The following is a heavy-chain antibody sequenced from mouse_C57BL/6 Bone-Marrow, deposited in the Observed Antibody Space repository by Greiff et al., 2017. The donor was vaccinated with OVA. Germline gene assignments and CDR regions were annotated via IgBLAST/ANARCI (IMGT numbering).Heavy chain of an antibody. Sequence: EVQLQQSGAELVRPGASVKLSCTASGFNIKDDYMHWVKQRPEQGLEWIGWIDPENGDTEYASKFQGKATITADTSSNTAYLQLSSLTSEDTAVDYCTTYSYGLDYWGQGTTLTVSS. J-gene: IGHJ2*01. V-gene: IGHV14-4*01. CDR2: IDPENGDT. D-gene: IGHD1-1*01. CDR1: GFNIKDDY. CDR3: TTYSYGLDY.